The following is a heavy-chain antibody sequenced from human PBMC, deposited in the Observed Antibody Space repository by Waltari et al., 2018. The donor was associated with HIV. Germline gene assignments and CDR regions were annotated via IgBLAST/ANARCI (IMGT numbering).Heavy chain of an antibody. Sequence: QVQLVQSGAEVKKPGASVKVSCKASGYTFTSYGISWVRQAPGQGLEWMGGSSAYKGNTNDAQKIQGRVTMTTDTSTSTAYMGLRSLRSNDTAVCYCARDGDYYDSSAGGYWGQGTLVTVSS. D-gene: IGHD3-22*01. CDR1: GYTFTSYG. CDR2: SSAYKGNT. J-gene: IGHJ4*02. V-gene: IGHV1-18*01. CDR3: ARDGDYYDSSAGGY.